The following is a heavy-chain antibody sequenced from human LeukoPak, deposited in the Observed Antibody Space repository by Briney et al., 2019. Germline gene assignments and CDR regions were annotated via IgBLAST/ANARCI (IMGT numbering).Heavy chain of an antibody. CDR1: GLTFTKYW. V-gene: IGHV3-74*01. D-gene: IGHD3-22*01. J-gene: IGHJ4*02. Sequence: GGSLRLSCAASGLTFTKYWMHWVRQAPGKGLVWVSRINTDGSSKNYADSVKGRFTISRDNAKNTLFLQMNSLRAEDTAVYYCASDYDSGWFRGRGTLVTVSS. CDR3: ASDYDSGWF. CDR2: INTDGSSK.